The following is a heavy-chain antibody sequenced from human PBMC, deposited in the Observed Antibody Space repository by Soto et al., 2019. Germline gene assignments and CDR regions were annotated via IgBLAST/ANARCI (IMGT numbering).Heavy chain of an antibody. CDR2: ISYDGSNK. CDR1: GFTFSSYA. V-gene: IGHV3-30-3*01. D-gene: IGHD5-18*01. Sequence: QVQLVESGGGVVQPGRSLRLSCAASGFTFSSYAMHWVRQAPGKGLEWVAVISYDGSNKYYADSVKGRFTISRDNSKNTLYLQMNSLRAEDTALYYCARDEARLDTTWIQLWHDYYYGMDVWGQGTTVTVSS. CDR3: ARDEARLDTTWIQLWHDYYYGMDV. J-gene: IGHJ6*02.